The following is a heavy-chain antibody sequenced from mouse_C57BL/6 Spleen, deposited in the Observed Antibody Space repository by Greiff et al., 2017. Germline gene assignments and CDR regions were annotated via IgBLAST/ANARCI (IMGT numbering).Heavy chain of an antibody. J-gene: IGHJ4*01. CDR2: IDPSDSYT. V-gene: IGHV1-50*01. D-gene: IGHD1-1*01. CDR1: GYTFTSYW. CDR3: GRRPVAYAMDY. Sequence: VQLQQPGAELVKPGASVKLSCKASGYTFTSYWMQWVKQRPGQGLEWIGEIDPSDSYTNYNQKFKGKATLTVDASSRTAYMRLSSLTSEDSAVYYCGRRPVAYAMDYWGKGTSVTVSS.